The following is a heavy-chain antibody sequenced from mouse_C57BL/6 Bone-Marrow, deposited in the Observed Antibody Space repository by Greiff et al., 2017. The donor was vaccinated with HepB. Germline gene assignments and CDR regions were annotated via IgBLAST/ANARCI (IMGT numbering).Heavy chain of an antibody. V-gene: IGHV5-9-1*02. CDR1: GFTFSSYA. D-gene: IGHD1-1*01. Sequence: EVKLVESGEGLVKPGGSPKLSCAASGFTFSSYAMSWVRQTPEKRLEWVAYISSGGDYIYYADTVKGRFTISRDNARNTLYLQMSSLKSEDTAMYYCTRDRPYYYGSSWYFDVWGTGTTVTVSS. J-gene: IGHJ1*03. CDR2: ISSGGDYI. CDR3: TRDRPYYYGSSWYFDV.